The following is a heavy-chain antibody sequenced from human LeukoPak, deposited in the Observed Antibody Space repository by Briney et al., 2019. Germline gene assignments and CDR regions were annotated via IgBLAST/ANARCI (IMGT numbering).Heavy chain of an antibody. CDR1: GFTFSSYA. D-gene: IGHD1-26*01. CDR2: ISGSGGST. Sequence: GGSLRLSCAASGFTFSSYAMSWVRQAPGKGLEWVSAISGSGGSTYYADSVKGRFTISRDNSKNTLYLQMNSLRAEDTAVYYCAKDQRGFSGSCSDYWGQGTLVTVSS. J-gene: IGHJ4*02. V-gene: IGHV3-23*01. CDR3: AKDQRGFSGSCSDY.